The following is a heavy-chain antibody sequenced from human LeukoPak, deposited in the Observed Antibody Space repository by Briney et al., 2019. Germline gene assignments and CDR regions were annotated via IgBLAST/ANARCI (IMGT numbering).Heavy chain of an antibody. CDR2: INHSGST. CDR1: GGSFSGYY. J-gene: IGHJ4*02. Sequence: SETLSLTCAVYGGSFSGYYWSWLRQPPGKGLEWIGEINHSGSTNYNPSLKSRVTISVDTSKNQFSLELSSVTAADTAVYYCARVGITMMRPPIDYWGQGTLVTVSS. CDR3: ARVGITMMRPPIDY. D-gene: IGHD3-22*01. V-gene: IGHV4-34*01.